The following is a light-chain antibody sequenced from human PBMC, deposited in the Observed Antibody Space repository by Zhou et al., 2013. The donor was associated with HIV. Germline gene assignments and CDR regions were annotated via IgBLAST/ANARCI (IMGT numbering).Light chain of an antibody. CDR1: QSVSNNY. Sequence: EIVLTQSPGTLSLSPGERATLSCRASQSVSNNYLGWYQQKPGQAPRLLIYGASSRATGIPERFSGSGSGTDFTLTISRLEPEDFAVYYCQQYGNSPVTFGGGTKVEIK. V-gene: IGKV3-20*01. J-gene: IGKJ4*01. CDR2: GAS. CDR3: QQYGNSPVT.